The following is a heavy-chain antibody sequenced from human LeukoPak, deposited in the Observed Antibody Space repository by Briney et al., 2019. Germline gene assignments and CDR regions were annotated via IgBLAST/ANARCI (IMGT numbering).Heavy chain of an antibody. J-gene: IGHJ2*01. Sequence: SETLSLTCTVSGGSISTYYWSWIRQSQAPGMELIGYIYYTGSTNYNPSLRSRVSISVDTSKNQFSLKMSSVTAADTAVYYCARKQGGYWYFDLWGRGTLVSVSS. D-gene: IGHD3-16*01. CDR3: ARKQGGYWYFDL. CDR2: IYYTGST. V-gene: IGHV4-59*01. CDR1: GGSISTYY.